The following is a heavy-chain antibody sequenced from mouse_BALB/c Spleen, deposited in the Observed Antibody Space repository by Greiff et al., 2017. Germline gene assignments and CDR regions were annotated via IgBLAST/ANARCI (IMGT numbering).Heavy chain of an antibody. CDR1: GFTFSSFG. J-gene: IGHJ4*01. V-gene: IGHV5-17*02. CDR3: ARGGTEYYAMDY. Sequence: EVMLVESGGGLVQPGGSRKLSCAASGFTFSSFGMHWVRQAPEKGLEWVAYISSGSSTIYYADTVKGRFTISRDNPKNTLFLQLTSLRSEDTAMYYCARGGTEYYAMDYWGQGTSVTVSS. CDR2: ISSGSSTI.